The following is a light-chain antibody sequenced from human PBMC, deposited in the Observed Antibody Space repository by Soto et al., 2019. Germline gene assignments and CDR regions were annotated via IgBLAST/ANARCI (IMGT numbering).Light chain of an antibody. CDR2: GAS. J-gene: IGKJ1*01. CDR3: QNYNRAPWT. V-gene: IGKV1-27*01. Sequence: DIQMTQSPSSLSASVGARVTITCRASEDISNYLAWYQQKPGNVPKLLIYGASTLQSGFPSRFSGSGSGTDFTPTISSLQPEYVATYYCQNYNRAPWTFGQGTKVESK. CDR1: EDISNY.